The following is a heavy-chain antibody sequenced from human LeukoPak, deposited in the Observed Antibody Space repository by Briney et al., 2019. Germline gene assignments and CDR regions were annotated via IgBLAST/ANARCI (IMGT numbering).Heavy chain of an antibody. J-gene: IGHJ4*02. CDR3: ARHPEAAILSMYYFDY. CDR1: GFTFSSYG. D-gene: IGHD2-2*02. Sequence: PGGSLRLSCAASGFTFSSYGMHWSRQAPGKGLEWVTVISDDGTNKYYADSVKGRFTISRDNPKNTLFVQMNSLRAEDTAVYYCARHPEAAILSMYYFDYWGQGTLVTVSS. CDR2: ISDDGTNK. V-gene: IGHV3-30*03.